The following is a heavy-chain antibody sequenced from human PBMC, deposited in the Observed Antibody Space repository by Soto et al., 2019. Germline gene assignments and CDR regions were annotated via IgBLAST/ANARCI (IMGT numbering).Heavy chain of an antibody. Sequence: EVQLVESGGGLVKPGGSLRLSCAASGFTFSNAWMNWVRQAPGKGLEWVGRIKSKTDGGTTDYVAPVKGRFTISRDDSKNTLYLEINTLNTEDTAVYYCTTSIGYCRGGNCPTNGRYYYNGIDVWGHGTTVTVS. CDR3: TTSIGYCRGGNCPTNGRYYYNGIDV. J-gene: IGHJ6*02. D-gene: IGHD2-15*01. V-gene: IGHV3-15*07. CDR2: IKSKTDGGTT. CDR1: GFTFSNAW.